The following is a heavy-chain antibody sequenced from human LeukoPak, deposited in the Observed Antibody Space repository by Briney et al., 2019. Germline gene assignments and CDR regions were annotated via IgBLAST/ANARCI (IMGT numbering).Heavy chain of an antibody. J-gene: IGHJ4*02. CDR1: GFTFSSYD. D-gene: IGHD6-13*01. CDR3: ARGGQQLGEFDC. CDR2: IGTAGDT. Sequence: AGGSLRLSCAASGFTFSSYDMHWVRQATGKGLEWVSAIGTAGDTYYPGSVKGRFTISRENAKNSLYLQMNSLRARDTAVYYCARGGQQLGEFDCWGQGTLVTVSS. V-gene: IGHV3-13*01.